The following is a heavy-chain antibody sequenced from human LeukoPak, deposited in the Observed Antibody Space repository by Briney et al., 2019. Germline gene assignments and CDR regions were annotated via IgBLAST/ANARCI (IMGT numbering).Heavy chain of an antibody. CDR2: ISRNWGST. J-gene: IGHJ4*02. CDR3: VKDGRMATITYNDLCDY. CDR1: GFTFCSLA. V-gene: IGHV3-64D*06. Sequence: GRSLRPSCSASGFTFCSLAVHWVRQAPGPGLEYVSAISRNWGSTYYAVPVKGRFTISRDNSKNTLYLQMSSLRAEDTAVYYCVKDGRMATITYNDLCDYWGQGTRVTVSS. D-gene: IGHD5-24*01.